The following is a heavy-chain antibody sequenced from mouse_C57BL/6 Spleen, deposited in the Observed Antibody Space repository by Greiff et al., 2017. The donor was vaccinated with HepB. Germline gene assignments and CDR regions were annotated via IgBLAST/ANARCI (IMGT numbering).Heavy chain of an antibody. CDR2: IHPNSGST. J-gene: IGHJ2*01. CDR3: ARWTYYDYDAYYFDY. Sequence: QVQLKQPGAELVKPGASVKLSCKASGYTFTSYWMHWVKQRPGQGLEWIGMIHPNSGSTNYNEKFKSKATLTVDKSSSTAYMQLSSLTSEDSAVYYCARWTYYDYDAYYFDYWGQGTTLTVSS. V-gene: IGHV1-64*01. D-gene: IGHD2-4*01. CDR1: GYTFTSYW.